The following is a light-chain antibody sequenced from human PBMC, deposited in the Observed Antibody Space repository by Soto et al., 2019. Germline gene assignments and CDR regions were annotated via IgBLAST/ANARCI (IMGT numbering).Light chain of an antibody. J-gene: IGLJ3*02. CDR2: DVS. V-gene: IGLV2-14*03. CDR1: SSDVGDYKY. CDR3: SSYTTNSTFL. Sequence: QSVLTQPASVSGSPGQSITISCTGASSDVGDYKYVSWYQQLPGKAPKLMIYDVSDRPSGVSNRFSGSKSGNTASLTISGRQAEDEGNYYCSSYTTNSTFLFGGGTKVTVL.